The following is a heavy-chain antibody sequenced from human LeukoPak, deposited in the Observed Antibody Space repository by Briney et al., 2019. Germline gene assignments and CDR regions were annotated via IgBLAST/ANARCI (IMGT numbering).Heavy chain of an antibody. CDR2: IYPGDSDT. CDR3: ARRLYYSGWYWFDP. J-gene: IGHJ5*02. D-gene: IGHD6-19*01. V-gene: IGHV5-51*01. CDR1: GYNFSNNW. Sequence: GESLQISCQGSGYNFSNNWIGWVRQMPGKGLEWMGIIYPGDSDTRYSPSFQGQVTISADKSINTAYLQWNSLKASDTAMYYCARRLYYSGWYWFDPWGQGTQVTVSS.